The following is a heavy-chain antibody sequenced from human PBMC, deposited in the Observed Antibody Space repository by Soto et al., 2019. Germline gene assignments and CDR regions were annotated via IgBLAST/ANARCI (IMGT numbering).Heavy chain of an antibody. Sequence: QVQLQESGPGLVKPSETLSLTCTVSGGSISSYYWSWIRQPPGKGLEWIGYIYYSGSTNYNPSLKSRVPISVDTSKNQFSLKLSSVTAADTAVYYWATLGGYDYVWGSYDYWGQGTLVTVSS. V-gene: IGHV4-59*08. CDR1: GGSISSYY. J-gene: IGHJ4*02. CDR2: IYYSGST. D-gene: IGHD3-16*01. CDR3: ATLGGYDYVWGSYDY.